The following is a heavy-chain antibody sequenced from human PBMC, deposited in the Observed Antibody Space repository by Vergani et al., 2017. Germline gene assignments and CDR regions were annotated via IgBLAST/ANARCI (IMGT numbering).Heavy chain of an antibody. J-gene: IGHJ3*02. V-gene: IGHV4-4*02. CDR1: GGSISSSNW. Sequence: QVQLQESGPGLVKPSGTLSLTCAVSGGSISSSNWWSWVRQPPGKGLEWIGEIYHSGSTNYNPPLKSRVTISVDKSKNQFSLKLSSVTAADTAVYYCAKVRFVGSYTAMATDAFDIWGQGTMVTVSS. D-gene: IGHD5-18*01. CDR3: AKVRFVGSYTAMATDAFDI. CDR2: IYHSGST.